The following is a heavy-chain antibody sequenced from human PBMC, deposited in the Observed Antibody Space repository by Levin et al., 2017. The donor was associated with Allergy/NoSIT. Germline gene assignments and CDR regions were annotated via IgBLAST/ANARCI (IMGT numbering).Heavy chain of an antibody. Sequence: SQTLSLTCAVYGGSFSGYYWSWIRQPPEKGLEWIGEINHSGSTNYNPSLKSRVTISVDTSKNQFSLRLNSVTAADTAVCYCARAVAGNDYWGQGTLVTVSS. V-gene: IGHV4-34*01. J-gene: IGHJ4*02. CDR2: INHSGST. CDR1: GGSFSGYY. D-gene: IGHD6-19*01. CDR3: ARAVAGNDY.